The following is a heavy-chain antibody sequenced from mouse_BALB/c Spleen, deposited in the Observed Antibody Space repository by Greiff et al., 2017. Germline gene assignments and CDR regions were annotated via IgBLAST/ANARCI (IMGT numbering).Heavy chain of an antibody. CDR3: ARYPFGSSYWFAY. J-gene: IGHJ3*01. V-gene: IGHV14-4*02. Sequence: EVQLQQSGAELVRSGASVKLSCTASGFNIKDYYMHWVKQRPEQGLEWIGWIDPENGDTEYAPKFQGKATMTADTSSNTAYLQLSSLTSEDSAVYFCARYPFGSSYWFAYWGQGTLVTVSA. D-gene: IGHD1-1*01. CDR2: IDPENGDT. CDR1: GFNIKDYY.